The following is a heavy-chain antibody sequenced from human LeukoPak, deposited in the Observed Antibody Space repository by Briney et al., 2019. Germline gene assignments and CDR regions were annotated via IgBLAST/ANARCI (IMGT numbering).Heavy chain of an antibody. V-gene: IGHV1-2*02. J-gene: IGHJ5*02. CDR1: GYTFTGYY. CDR3: ARYCSSTSCRGEFDP. CDR2: INPNSGGT. Sequence: ASVKVSCKASGYTFTGYYMHWVRQAPGQGLEWMGWINPNSGGTNYAQKFQGRVTMTRDTSISTAYMELSRLRSDDTAVYYCARYCSSTSCRGEFDPWGQGTLVTVSS. D-gene: IGHD2-2*01.